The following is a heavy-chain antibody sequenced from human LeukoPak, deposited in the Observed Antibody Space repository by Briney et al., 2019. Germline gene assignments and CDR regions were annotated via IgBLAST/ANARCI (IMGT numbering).Heavy chain of an antibody. CDR3: TRVPEPAGTTNWFDP. Sequence: GGSLRLSCTASGFTFGDYAMSWFRQAPGKGLEWVGFIRSKAYGGTTEYAASVKGRFTISRDDSKSIAYLQMNSLKTEDTAVYYCTRVPEPAGTTNWFDPWGQGTLVTVSS. V-gene: IGHV3-49*03. J-gene: IGHJ5*02. D-gene: IGHD6-13*01. CDR1: GFTFGDYA. CDR2: IRSKAYGGTT.